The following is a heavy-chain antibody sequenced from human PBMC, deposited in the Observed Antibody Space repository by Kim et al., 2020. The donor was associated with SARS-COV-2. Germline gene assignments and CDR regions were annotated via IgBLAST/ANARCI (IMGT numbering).Heavy chain of an antibody. J-gene: IGHJ4*02. CDR3: ARQIDGVVVAAANTFDY. V-gene: IGHV4-39*01. CDR2: IYYSGST. CDR1: GGSISSSSYY. Sequence: SETLSLTCTVSGGSISSSSYYWGWIRQPPGKGLEWIGSIYYSGSTYYNPSLKSRVTISVDTSKNQFSLKLSSVTAADTAVYYCARQIDGVVVAAANTFDYWGQGTLVTVSS. D-gene: IGHD2-15*01.